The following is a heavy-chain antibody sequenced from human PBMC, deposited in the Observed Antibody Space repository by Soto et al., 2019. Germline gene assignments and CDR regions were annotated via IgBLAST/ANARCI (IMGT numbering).Heavy chain of an antibody. CDR1: GGSISSGGYY. CDR3: ARDNLFISSGSPTFDP. CDR2: IYYSGST. J-gene: IGHJ5*02. Sequence: SETLSLTCTVSGGSISSGGYYWSWIHQHPGKGLEWIGYIYYSGSTYYNPSLKSRVTISVDTSKNQFSLKLSSVTAADTAVYYCARDNLFISSGSPTFDPWGQGTLVTVSS. D-gene: IGHD3-10*01. V-gene: IGHV4-31*03.